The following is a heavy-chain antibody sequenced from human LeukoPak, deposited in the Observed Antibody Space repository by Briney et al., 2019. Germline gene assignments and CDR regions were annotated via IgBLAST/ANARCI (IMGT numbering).Heavy chain of an antibody. J-gene: IGHJ6*02. Sequence: PSETLSLTCAVSVGSISSDNWWTWVRQSPGKGLEWIGEIYHNGTHNYNPSLKSRVTISADTFKNHFSLKLTSVTAADTAVYYCATAPILRGEGGEHYKYGMDVWGQGTTVIVSS. D-gene: IGHD2-2*02. V-gene: IGHV4-4*02. CDR1: VGSISSDNW. CDR3: ATAPILRGEGGEHYKYGMDV. CDR2: IYHNGTH.